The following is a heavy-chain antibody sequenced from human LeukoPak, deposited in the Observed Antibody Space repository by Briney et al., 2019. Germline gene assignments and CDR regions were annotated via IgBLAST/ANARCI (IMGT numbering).Heavy chain of an antibody. Sequence: GGSPRLSCVASGFTFNNYAMSWVRQAPGRGLEWASSTAGSGISKDYADSVKGRFTISKDKSKNTLYLQMDNLRAEDTGVYFCARLPTFYYDSSGYHYDYWGQGTLVTVSS. J-gene: IGHJ4*02. CDR3: ARLPTFYYDSSGYHYDY. CDR2: TAGSGISK. CDR1: GFTFNNYA. D-gene: IGHD3-22*01. V-gene: IGHV3-23*01.